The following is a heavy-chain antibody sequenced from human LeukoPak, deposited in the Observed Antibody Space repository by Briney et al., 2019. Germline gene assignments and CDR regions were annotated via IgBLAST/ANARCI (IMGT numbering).Heavy chain of an antibody. J-gene: IGHJ6*02. V-gene: IGHV3-74*01. CDR2: INSDGSST. CDR1: GFTFSSYR. Sequence: SGGSLRLSCAASGFTFSSYRMHWVRQAPVKGLVWVSRINSDGSSTSYADSVKGRFTISRDNAKNTLYLQMNSLRAEDTAVYYCARDFDGMDVWGQGTTVTVSS. CDR3: ARDFDGMDV.